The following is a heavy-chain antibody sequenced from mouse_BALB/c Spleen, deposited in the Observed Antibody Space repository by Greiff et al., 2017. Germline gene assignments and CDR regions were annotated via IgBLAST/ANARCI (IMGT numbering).Heavy chain of an antibody. CDR2: INPSNGGT. CDR3: TREVDGYYGAY. CDR1: GYTFTSYY. V-gene: IGHV1S81*02. Sequence: QVQLQQPGAELVKPGASVKLSCKASGYTFTSYYMYWVKQRPGQGLEWIGGINPSNGGTNFNEKFKSKATLTVDKSSSTAYMQLSSLTSEDSAVYYCTREVDGYYGAYWGQGTLVTVSA. J-gene: IGHJ3*01. D-gene: IGHD2-3*01.